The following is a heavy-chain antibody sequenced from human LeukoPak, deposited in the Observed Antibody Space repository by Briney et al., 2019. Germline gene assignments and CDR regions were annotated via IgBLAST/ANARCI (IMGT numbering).Heavy chain of an antibody. J-gene: IGHJ3*02. CDR3: ARQGDNDYGDYGSEFDAFDI. Sequence: SGTLSLTCTVSGDSISTYYWNWIRQPPGKGLEWIGYIYYSGSTNYNPSLKSRVTISVDTSKNQFSLKLSSVTAADTAVYYGARQGDNDYGDYGSEFDAFDIWGQGTMVTVSS. CDR2: IYYSGST. CDR1: GDSISTYY. V-gene: IGHV4-59*08. D-gene: IGHD4-17*01.